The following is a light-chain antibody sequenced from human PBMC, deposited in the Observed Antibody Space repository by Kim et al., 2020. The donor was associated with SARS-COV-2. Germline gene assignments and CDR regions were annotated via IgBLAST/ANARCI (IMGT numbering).Light chain of an antibody. CDR3: QSYDDNNRWV. J-gene: IGLJ3*02. V-gene: IGLV6-57*02. Sequence: NFMLTQPHSVSESPGKTVTISCTGSSGNIASNYLQWYQQRPGSAPTTVIYEDNERPSGVPDRFCGYSDSSSNSASLTISGLKTEDEADYYCQSYDDNNRWVFGGGTKLTVL. CDR1: SGNIASNY. CDR2: EDN.